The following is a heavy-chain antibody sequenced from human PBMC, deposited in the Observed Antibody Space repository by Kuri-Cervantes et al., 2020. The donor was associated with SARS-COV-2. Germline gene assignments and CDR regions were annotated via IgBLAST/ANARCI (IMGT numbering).Heavy chain of an antibody. CDR3: ARDLGVVVPAIDYGMDV. J-gene: IGHJ6*02. D-gene: IGHD2-2*01. Sequence: GGSLRLSCAASGFTFSSYAMHWVRQAPGKGPEWVAVISYDGSNKYYADSVKGRFTISRDNSKNTLYLQMNSLRAEDTAVYYCARDLGVVVPAIDYGMDVWGQGTTVTVSS. V-gene: IGHV3-30-3*01. CDR2: ISYDGSNK. CDR1: GFTFSSYA.